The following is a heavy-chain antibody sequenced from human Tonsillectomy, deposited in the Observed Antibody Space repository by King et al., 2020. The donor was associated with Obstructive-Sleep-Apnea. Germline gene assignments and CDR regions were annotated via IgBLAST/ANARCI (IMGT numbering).Heavy chain of an antibody. J-gene: IGHJ4*02. V-gene: IGHV3-48*04. CDR3: ATGTDFDY. Sequence: VQLVESGGGLVQPGGSLRLSCAASGFTCSTYSMNWVRQAPGKGLEWGSYMSSSSSTIYYTKPVKGRFTISIDNAKNSLYLQMNSLRAEDTAVYYCATGTDFDYWGQGTLVTVSS. CDR1: GFTCSTYS. D-gene: IGHD3-10*01. CDR2: MSSSSSTI.